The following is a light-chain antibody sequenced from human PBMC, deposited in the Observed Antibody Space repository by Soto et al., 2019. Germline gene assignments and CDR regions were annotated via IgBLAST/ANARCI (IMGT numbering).Light chain of an antibody. CDR3: QSFDSSLSGYV. CDR2: GNS. Sequence: QSVLTQPPSVSGAPGQRVTISCTGSSSNIGSNYDVHWYKHLPGTAPKLLIYGNSNRPSGVPDRFSGSKSGTSASLAITGLQAEDEADYYCQSFDSSLSGYVFGTRTKVTVL. V-gene: IGLV1-40*01. J-gene: IGLJ1*01. CDR1: SSNIGSNYD.